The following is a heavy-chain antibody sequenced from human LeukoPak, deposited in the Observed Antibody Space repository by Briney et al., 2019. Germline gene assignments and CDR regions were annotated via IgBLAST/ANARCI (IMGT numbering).Heavy chain of an antibody. CDR1: GGSISSYY. CDR2: IYYSGST. V-gene: IGHV4-59*08. CDR3: ARAWAAAAGDY. J-gene: IGHJ4*02. Sequence: SETLPLTCTVSGGSISSYYWSWIRQPPGKGLEWIGYIYYSGSTNYNPSLKSRVTISVDTSKNQFSLKLSSVTAADTAVYYCARAWAAAAGDYWGQGTLVTVSS. D-gene: IGHD6-13*01.